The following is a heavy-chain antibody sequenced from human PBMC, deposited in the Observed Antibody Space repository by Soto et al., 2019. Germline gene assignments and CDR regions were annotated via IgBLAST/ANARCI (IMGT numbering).Heavy chain of an antibody. D-gene: IGHD4-17*01. CDR3: AREGPLTSVTTWFDA. CDR1: GGSISSYY. J-gene: IGHJ5*02. CDR2: IHHRGGT. Sequence: PSETLSLTCTVSGGSISSYYWSWIRQPPGKGLEWIGYIHHRGGTNYSPSLKSRVTISADTSKNQFSLKLSSVTAADTAVYYCAREGPLTSVTTWFDAWGQGTLVTVS. V-gene: IGHV4-59*01.